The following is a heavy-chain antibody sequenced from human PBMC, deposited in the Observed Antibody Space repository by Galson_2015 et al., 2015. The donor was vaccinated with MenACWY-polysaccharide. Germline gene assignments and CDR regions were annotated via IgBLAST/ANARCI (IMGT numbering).Heavy chain of an antibody. D-gene: IGHD4-17*01. V-gene: IGHV7-4-1*02. CDR2: ISTNTGKP. CDR1: GYIFTTYA. Sequence: SVKVSCKASGYIFTTYAMNWVRQAPGQGLEWLGGISTNTGKPTYAQGFTGRFVFSLDASVSTANLQISSLKAEDTAVYYCARDPKQKPTTVPTGRFDYWGQGTLVTVSS. J-gene: IGHJ4*02. CDR3: ARDPKQKPTTVPTGRFDY.